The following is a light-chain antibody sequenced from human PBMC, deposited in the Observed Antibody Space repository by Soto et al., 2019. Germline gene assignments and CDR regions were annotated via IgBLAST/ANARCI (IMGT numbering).Light chain of an antibody. Sequence: EIVLTQSPGTLSLSPGERVTLSCRASQSVTNSYVAWYQQKPGQDPRLLIYDAATRATGIPDRFSGSGSGTDFTLTISRLEPEDFAVFYCQQYGSSITFGQGTRLEIK. J-gene: IGKJ5*01. CDR1: QSVTNSY. CDR2: DAA. CDR3: QQYGSSIT. V-gene: IGKV3-20*01.